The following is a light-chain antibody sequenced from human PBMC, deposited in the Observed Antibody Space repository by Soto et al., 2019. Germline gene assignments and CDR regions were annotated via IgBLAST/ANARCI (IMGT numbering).Light chain of an antibody. CDR3: QQLDSYPIT. V-gene: IGKV1-9*01. CDR2: AAS. Sequence: IQLTQSPSSLSASVGDRVTITCRASQGIVSFLAWYQQRPGKAPRLLIYAASTLQSGVPSRFSGSGSGTDFTLTISSLQPEDFATYYCQQLDSYPITFGQGTRLEIK. CDR1: QGIVSF. J-gene: IGKJ5*01.